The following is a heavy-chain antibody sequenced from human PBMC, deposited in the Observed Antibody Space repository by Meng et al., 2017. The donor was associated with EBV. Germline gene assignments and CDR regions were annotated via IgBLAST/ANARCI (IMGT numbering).Heavy chain of an antibody. Sequence: QVQVQQSGAEVKKPWSSVKVSCRTSGGTFRSDAVSWGRQAPGQGLEWMGGLIPMSGAPHYAQKFQDRVTIIADESTSTHSMELNNLRFEDTAMYYCASESGRGFTPDYWGQGTLVTVSS. CDR3: ASESGRGFTPDY. J-gene: IGHJ4*02. CDR1: GGTFRSDA. D-gene: IGHD3-10*01. V-gene: IGHV1-69*01. CDR2: LIPMSGAP.